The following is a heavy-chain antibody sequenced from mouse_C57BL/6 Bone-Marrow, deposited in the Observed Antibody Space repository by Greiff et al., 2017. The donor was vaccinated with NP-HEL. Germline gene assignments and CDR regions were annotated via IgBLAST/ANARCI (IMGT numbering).Heavy chain of an antibody. D-gene: IGHD1-1*01. CDR2: IYPRDGST. CDR1: GYTFTSYD. CDR3: ARSGYYYGSSPWYFDV. Sequence: VHLVESGPELVKPGASVKLSCKASGYTFTSYDINWVKQRPGQGLEWIGWIYPRDGSTKYNEKFKGKATLTVDTSSSTAYMELHSLTSEDSAVYFCARSGYYYGSSPWYFDVWGTGTTVTVSS. J-gene: IGHJ1*03. V-gene: IGHV1-85*01.